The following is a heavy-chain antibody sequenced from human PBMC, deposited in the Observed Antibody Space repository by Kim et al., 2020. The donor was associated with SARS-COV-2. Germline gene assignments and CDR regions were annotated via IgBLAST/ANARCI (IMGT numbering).Heavy chain of an antibody. CDR2: INEDGSVF. CDR1: GFTFSNFW. Sequence: GGSLRLSCTASGFTFSNFWMKWMRQAPGKGLEWVADINEDGSVFYYVGSVEGRFTVSRDNDKNSLYLQMNSLRAEDTAVYYCARLRRGGADDDSWGQGTL. J-gene: IGHJ4*02. CDR3: ARLRRGGADDDS. D-gene: IGHD3-10*01. V-gene: IGHV3-7*01.